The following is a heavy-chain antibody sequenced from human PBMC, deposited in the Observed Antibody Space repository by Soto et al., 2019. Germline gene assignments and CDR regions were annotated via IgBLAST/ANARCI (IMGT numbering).Heavy chain of an antibody. CDR1: GASSSSSYY. CDR2: IYYSGST. Sequence: PSETLSLTCSVSGASSSSSYYWGWIRQPPGKGLEWIGSIYYSGSTYYNPSLKSRVTISVDTSKNQFSLKLSSVTAADTAVYYCARQEGGGGYSYGYHFDYWGQGTLVTVSS. D-gene: IGHD5-18*01. V-gene: IGHV4-39*01. J-gene: IGHJ4*02. CDR3: ARQEGGGGYSYGYHFDY.